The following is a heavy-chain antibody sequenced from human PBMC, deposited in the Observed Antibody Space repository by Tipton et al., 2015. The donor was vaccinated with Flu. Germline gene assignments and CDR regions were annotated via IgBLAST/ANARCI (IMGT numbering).Heavy chain of an antibody. CDR1: GFTFSSYS. D-gene: IGHD3-9*01. Sequence: SLRLSCAASGFTFSSYSMNWVRQAPGKGLEWVSYISSSSSTIYYADSVKGRFTISRDNAKNSLYLQMNSLRAEDTAVYYCARVSFDDFNNAFDIWGQGTMVTVSS. V-gene: IGHV3-48*04. CDR2: ISSSSSTI. J-gene: IGHJ3*02. CDR3: ARVSFDDFNNAFDI.